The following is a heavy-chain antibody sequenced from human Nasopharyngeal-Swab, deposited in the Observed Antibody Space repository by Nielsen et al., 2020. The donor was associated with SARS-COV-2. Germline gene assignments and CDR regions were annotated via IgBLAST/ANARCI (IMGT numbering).Heavy chain of an antibody. D-gene: IGHD2-21*02. CDR2: ISAYNRNT. CDR3: ARIYCGGDCSYYYYYGMDV. J-gene: IGHJ6*02. V-gene: IGHV1-18*01. Sequence: ASLKLSCKASCFTFTSYGISWVRQPPGQGLVWMGLISAYNRNTNYAQNLQGRVTMTTDTSTSTAYMELRSLRSDDTAVYYCARIYCGGDCSYYYYYGMDVWGQGTTGTVSS. CDR1: CFTFTSYG.